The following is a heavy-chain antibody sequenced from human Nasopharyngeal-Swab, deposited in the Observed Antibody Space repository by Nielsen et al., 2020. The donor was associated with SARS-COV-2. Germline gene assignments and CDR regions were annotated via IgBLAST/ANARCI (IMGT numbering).Heavy chain of an antibody. V-gene: IGHV4-31*02. CDR2: IYYSGST. CDR3: ARGRYCSSTSCFDYYGMDV. D-gene: IGHD2-2*01. J-gene: IGHJ6*02. Sequence: WIRQPPGKGLEWIGYIYYSGSTYYNPSLKSRVTISVDTSKNQFSLKLSSVTAADTAVYYCARGRYCSSTSCFDYYGMDVWGRGTTVTVSS.